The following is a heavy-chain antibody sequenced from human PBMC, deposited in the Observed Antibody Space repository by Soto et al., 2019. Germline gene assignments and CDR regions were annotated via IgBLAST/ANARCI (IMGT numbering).Heavy chain of an antibody. CDR3: ARGMVRGVIAHYYMDV. J-gene: IGHJ6*03. V-gene: IGHV4-59*01. D-gene: IGHD3-10*01. Sequence: SETLSLTCTVSGGSISSYYWSWIRQPPGKGLEWIGYIYYSGSTNYNPSLKSRVTISVDTSKNQFSLKLSSVTAADTAVYYCARGMVRGVIAHYYMDVWGKGTTVTVSS. CDR1: GGSISSYY. CDR2: IYYSGST.